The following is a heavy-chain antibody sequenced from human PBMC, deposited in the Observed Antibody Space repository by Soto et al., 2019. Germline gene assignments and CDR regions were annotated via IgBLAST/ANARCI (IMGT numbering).Heavy chain of an antibody. V-gene: IGHV1-8*01. D-gene: IGHD3-9*01. CDR3: AGPRQGERLVFAAVDGGFDY. CDR2: MNPNSGNT. Sequence: ASVKVSCKASGYTFTSYDINWVRQATGQGLEWMGWMNPNSGNTGYAQKFQGRVTMTRNTSISTAYMELSSLRSEDTAVYYCAGPRQGERLVFAAVDGGFDYWGQEPLVTASS. J-gene: IGHJ4*02. CDR1: GYTFTSYD.